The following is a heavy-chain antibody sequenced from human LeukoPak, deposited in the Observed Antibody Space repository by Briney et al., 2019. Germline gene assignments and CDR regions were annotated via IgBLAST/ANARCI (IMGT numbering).Heavy chain of an antibody. CDR2: IYYSGST. J-gene: IGHJ4*02. V-gene: IGHV4-59*01. CDR3: AREAFDSSGLYYFDY. D-gene: IGHD6-19*01. Sequence: SETLSLTCTVSGGSISSYYWSWIRQPPGKGLEWIGYIYYSGSTNYNPSLKSRVTISVDTSKNQLSLKLSSVTAADTAVYYCAREAFDSSGLYYFDYWGQGTLVTVSS. CDR1: GGSISSYY.